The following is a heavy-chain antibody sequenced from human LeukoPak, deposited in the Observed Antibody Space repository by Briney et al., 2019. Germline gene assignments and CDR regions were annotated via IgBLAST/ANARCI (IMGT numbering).Heavy chain of an antibody. CDR1: EFTFSSYT. V-gene: IGHV3-21*01. CDR3: ARDQGYCTSVSCRGDAFDV. J-gene: IGHJ3*01. CDR2: ISGISNYR. D-gene: IGHD2-2*01. Sequence: GGSLRLSCAASEFTFSSYTMNWVRQAPGKGLEWVSSISGISNYRYYADSVKGRFTISSDNAKNSLYLQMNSLRAEDTAVYYCARDQGYCTSVSCRGDAFDVWGQGSMVSVSA.